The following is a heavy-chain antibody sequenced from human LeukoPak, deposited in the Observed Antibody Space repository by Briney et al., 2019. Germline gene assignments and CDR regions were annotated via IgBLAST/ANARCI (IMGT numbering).Heavy chain of an antibody. CDR1: GYTFTSYA. CDR2: INAGKGNT. Sequence: ASVKVSCKASGYTFTSYAMHWVRQAPGQRLEWMGWINAGKGNTKYSQKFQGRVTITRDTSASTAYMELSSLRSEDTAVYYCARDAYYYGSGTPDYYYYYYGMDVWGQGTTVTVSS. CDR3: ARDAYYYGSGTPDYYYYYYGMDV. J-gene: IGHJ6*02. V-gene: IGHV1-3*01. D-gene: IGHD3-10*01.